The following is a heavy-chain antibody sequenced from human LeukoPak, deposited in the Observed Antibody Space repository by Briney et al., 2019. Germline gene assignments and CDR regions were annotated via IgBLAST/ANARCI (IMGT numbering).Heavy chain of an antibody. CDR3: ARAYYYDSSGYYWFDP. CDR2: IYTSGST. D-gene: IGHD3-22*01. V-gene: IGHV4-4*07. Sequence: SETLSLTCTVSGGSISSYYWSWIRQPAGKGLEWIGRIYTSGSTNYNPSLKSRVTMSVDTSKNQFSLKLSSVTAADTAVYYCARAYYYDSSGYYWFDPWGQGTLVTVSS. CDR1: GGSISSYY. J-gene: IGHJ5*02.